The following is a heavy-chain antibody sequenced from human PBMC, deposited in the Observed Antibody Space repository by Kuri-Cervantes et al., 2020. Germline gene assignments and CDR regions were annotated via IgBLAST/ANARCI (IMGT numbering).Heavy chain of an antibody. CDR3: ARDFLTPEDY. CDR2: ISSSGSTI. V-gene: IGHV3-11*01. D-gene: IGHD1-14*01. Sequence: GGSRRLSCAASGFIFSDYTLSWTRQAQGKGLEWVSYISSSGSTIYYADSVKGRFTISRDNAKNSLYLQMNSLRAEDTAVYYCARDFLTPEDYWGQGTLVTVSS. CDR1: GFIFSDYT. J-gene: IGHJ4*02.